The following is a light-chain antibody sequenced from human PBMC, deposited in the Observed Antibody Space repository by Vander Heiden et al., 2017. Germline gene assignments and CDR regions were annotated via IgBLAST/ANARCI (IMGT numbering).Light chain of an antibody. V-gene: IGKV1-5*01. CDR1: QSISSW. CDR2: DAS. Sequence: DIQMTQSPSTLSTSVGEGVTITCRASQSISSWLAWYQQKPGKAPKLLIYDASSLESGVPSRFSGSGSGTEFTLTISSLQPDDFATYYCQQYNSYSWTFGQGTKVEIK. CDR3: QQYNSYSWT. J-gene: IGKJ1*01.